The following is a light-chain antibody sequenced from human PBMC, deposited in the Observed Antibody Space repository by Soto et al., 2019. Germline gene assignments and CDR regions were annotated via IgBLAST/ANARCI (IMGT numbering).Light chain of an antibody. Sequence: EIVLTQSPATLSSFPGDRVTLSCRASQYINTRLAWYQHRPGQAPRLLIYQTSLRAAGIPARFSASGSGTDFTLTISSLQPEDFATYYCLQNNSYPVTFGQGTKVDIK. J-gene: IGKJ1*01. CDR2: QTS. CDR3: LQNNSYPVT. CDR1: QYINTR. V-gene: IGKV3-11*01.